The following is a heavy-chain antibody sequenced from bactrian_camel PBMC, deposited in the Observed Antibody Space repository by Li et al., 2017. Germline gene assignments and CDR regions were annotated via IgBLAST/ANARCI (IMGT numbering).Heavy chain of an antibody. D-gene: IGHD2*01. J-gene: IGHJ4*01. CDR2: IYSDGSNT. CDR3: ATYYVGMWYFNY. CDR1: GFTFSSYY. V-gene: IGHV3-2*01. Sequence: HVQLVESGGGLVQPRGSLRLSCAASGFTFSSYYMNWVRQAPGKGLEWVSSIYSDGSNTNYADSVKGRFTVSRDNVENTVYLQMNSVKSEDTALYYCATYYVGMWYFNYWGQGTQVTVS.